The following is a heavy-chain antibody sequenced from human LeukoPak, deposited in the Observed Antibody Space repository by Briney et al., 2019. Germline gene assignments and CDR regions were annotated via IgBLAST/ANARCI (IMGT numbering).Heavy chain of an antibody. D-gene: IGHD3-10*01. V-gene: IGHV4-38-2*02. J-gene: IGHJ4*02. CDR2: IYHSGST. CDR3: ARGTYGSGRH. Sequence: SETLSLTCTVSGYSISSGYYWGWIRQPPGKGLEWIGSIYHSGSTYYNPSLKSRVTISVDTSKNQFSLKLSSVTAADTAVYYCARGTYGSGRHWGQGTLVTVSS. CDR1: GYSISSGYY.